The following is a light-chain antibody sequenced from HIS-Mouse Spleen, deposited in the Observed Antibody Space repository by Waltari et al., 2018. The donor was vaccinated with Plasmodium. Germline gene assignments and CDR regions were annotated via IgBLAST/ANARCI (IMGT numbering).Light chain of an antibody. Sequence: DIVMTQSPYSLAVSLSERATTNSTSSQSVLYSSNNKNYLAWYQQKPGQPPKLLIYWASTRESGVPDRFSGSGSGTDFTLTISSLQAEDVAVYYCQQYYSTPLTFGGGTKVEIK. CDR1: QSVLYSSNNKNY. CDR3: QQYYSTPLT. CDR2: WAS. V-gene: IGKV4-1*01. J-gene: IGKJ4*01.